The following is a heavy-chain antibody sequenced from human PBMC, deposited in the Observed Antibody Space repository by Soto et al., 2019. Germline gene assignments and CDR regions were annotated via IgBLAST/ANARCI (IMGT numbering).Heavy chain of an antibody. V-gene: IGHV1-69*13. CDR2: IIPIFGTA. Sequence: EASVKVSCKASGGTFSSYAISWVRQAPGQGLEWMGGIIPIFGTANYAQKFQGRVTITADESTSTAYLELSSLRSEDTAVYYCARSRCSSTSCYHYYFYGMAVWGKGTTFTASS. CDR1: GGTFSSYA. J-gene: IGHJ6*04. CDR3: ARSRCSSTSCYHYYFYGMAV. D-gene: IGHD2-2*01.